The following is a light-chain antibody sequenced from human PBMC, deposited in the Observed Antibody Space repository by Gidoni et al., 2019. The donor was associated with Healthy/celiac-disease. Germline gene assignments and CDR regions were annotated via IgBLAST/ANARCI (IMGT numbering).Light chain of an antibody. CDR1: SSNIGNNY. J-gene: IGLJ2*01. CDR3: GTWDSSLSGVV. V-gene: IGLV1-51*01. Sequence: QSVVTHPPSVSAAPGQKVTITCSGSSSNIGNNYVSWYQQRPGTAPKLLIYDNNKRPSGIPDRFSGSKSVTSATLGITGLQTGDEADYYCGTWDSSLSGVVFGGGTNLTVL. CDR2: DNN.